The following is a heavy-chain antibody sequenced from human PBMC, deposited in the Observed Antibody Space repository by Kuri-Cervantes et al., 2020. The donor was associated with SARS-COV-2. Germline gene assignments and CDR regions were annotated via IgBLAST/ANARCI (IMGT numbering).Heavy chain of an antibody. J-gene: IGHJ4*02. V-gene: IGHV1-2*02. CDR3: AMSFTMVRCDPLH. CDR1: GYTFTGYY. CDR2: INPNSGGT. D-gene: IGHD3-10*01. Sequence: ASVKVSCKASGYTFTGYYMLWVRQAPAQGLEWMGWINPNSGGTNYAQKFQGRVTMTRDTSISTAYMELSRLRSDDTAVYYCAMSFTMVRCDPLHWGQGTLVTVSS.